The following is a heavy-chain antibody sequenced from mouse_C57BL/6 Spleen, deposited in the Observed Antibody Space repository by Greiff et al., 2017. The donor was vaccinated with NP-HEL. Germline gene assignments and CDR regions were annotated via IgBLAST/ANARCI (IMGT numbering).Heavy chain of an antibody. J-gene: IGHJ1*03. CDR1: GFNIKDYY. D-gene: IGHD1-1*01. Sequence: EVQLQQSGAELVKPGASVKLSCTASGFNIKDYYMHWVKQRPEQGLEWIGRIDPEDGETKYAPKFQGKATITADTSSNTAYLQLSSLTSEDTAVYYGAYYYGSSYGYFDVWGTGTTVTVSS. V-gene: IGHV14-2*01. CDR2: IDPEDGET. CDR3: AYYYGSSYGYFDV.